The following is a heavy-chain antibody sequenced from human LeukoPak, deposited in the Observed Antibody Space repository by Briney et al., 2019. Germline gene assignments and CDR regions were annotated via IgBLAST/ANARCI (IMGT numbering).Heavy chain of an antibody. CDR2: ISTNGRST. CDR3: ARGVGSLVYYYGMDV. V-gene: IGHV3-64*01. CDR1: GFTFSNYA. Sequence: GGSLRLSCAASGFTFSNYAMHWVRQVPGKGLEYVSAISTNGRSTYYANSVKGRFTISRDNSKNTLYLQMGGLRAEDMAVYYCARGVGSLVYYYGMDVWGQGTTVTVSS. D-gene: IGHD3-16*01. J-gene: IGHJ6*02.